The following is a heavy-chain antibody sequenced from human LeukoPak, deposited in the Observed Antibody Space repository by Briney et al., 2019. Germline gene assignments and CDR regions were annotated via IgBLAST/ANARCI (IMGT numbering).Heavy chain of an antibody. J-gene: IGHJ4*02. CDR2: IKSKTDGGTT. CDR1: GFTFSSYA. Sequence: KPGGSLRLSCAASGFTFSSYAMSWVRQAPGKGLEWVGRIKSKTDGGTTDYAAPVKGRFTISRDDSKNTLYLQMNSLKTEDTAVYYCTTVGIPTGFDYWGQGTLVTVSS. D-gene: IGHD6-13*01. CDR3: TTVGIPTGFDY. V-gene: IGHV3-15*01.